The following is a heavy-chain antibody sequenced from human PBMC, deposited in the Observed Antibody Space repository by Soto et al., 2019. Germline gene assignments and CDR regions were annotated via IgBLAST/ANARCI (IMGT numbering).Heavy chain of an antibody. CDR2: IWYDGSYE. CDR3: ARDTWAYDYVWGRYFDY. V-gene: IGHV3-33*01. D-gene: IGHD3-16*01. J-gene: IGHJ4*02. CDR1: GFTFSSYC. Sequence: GGSLTLSCSASGFTFSSYCMHCVHQAPGKGLERVAVIWYDGSYEYYADFVKGRFIICRDNSKNMLYLQMNSLRTEDTALYYCARDTWAYDYVWGRYFDYCGQGFLVTVS.